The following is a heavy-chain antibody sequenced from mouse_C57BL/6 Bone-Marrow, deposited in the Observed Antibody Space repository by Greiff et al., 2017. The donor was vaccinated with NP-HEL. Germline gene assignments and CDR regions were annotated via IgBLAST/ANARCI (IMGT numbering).Heavy chain of an antibody. CDR2: ISDGGSYT. CDR1: GFTFSSYA. J-gene: IGHJ3*01. D-gene: IGHD1-3*01. V-gene: IGHV5-4*01. CDR3: ARGVAFAY. Sequence: EVQLVESGGGLVKPGGSLKLSCAASGFTFSSYAMSWVRQTPEKRLEWVATISDGGSYTYYPDNVKGRFTISRDNAKNKLYLQMSHLKSEDTAMYYGARGVAFAYWGQGTLVTVSA.